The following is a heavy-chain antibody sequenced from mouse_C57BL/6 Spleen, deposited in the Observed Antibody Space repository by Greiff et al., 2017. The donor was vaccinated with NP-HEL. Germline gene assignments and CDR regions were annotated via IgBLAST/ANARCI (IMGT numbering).Heavy chain of an antibody. CDR1: GFSFNTYA. CDR2: LRSKSNNYAT. D-gene: IGHD1-1*01. J-gene: IGHJ4*01. Sequence: EVQLVESGGGLVQPKGSLKLSCAASGFSFNTYAMNWVRQAPGKGLEWVARLRSKSNNYATYYADSVKDRFTISRDDSESMLYLQMNNLKTEDTAMYYCVREGVYYYGSSLYYYAMDYWGQGTSVTVSS. V-gene: IGHV10-1*01. CDR3: VREGVYYYGSSLYYYAMDY.